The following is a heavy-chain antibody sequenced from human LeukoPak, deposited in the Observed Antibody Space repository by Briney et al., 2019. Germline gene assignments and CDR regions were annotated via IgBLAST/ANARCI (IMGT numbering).Heavy chain of an antibody. CDR2: IYYSGST. D-gene: IGHD3-22*01. CDR3: ARRAQGYYDSSGYLNWFDP. CDR1: GGSISSYY. J-gene: IGHJ5*02. V-gene: IGHV4-59*08. Sequence: SETLSLTCTVSGGSISSYYWSWIRQPPGRGLEWIGYIYYSGSTNYNPSLKSRVTISVDTSKNQFSLKLSSVTAADTAVYYCARRAQGYYDSSGYLNWFDPWGQGTLVTVSS.